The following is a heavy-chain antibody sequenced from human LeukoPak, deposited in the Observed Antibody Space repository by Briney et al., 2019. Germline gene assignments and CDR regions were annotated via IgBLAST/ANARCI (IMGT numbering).Heavy chain of an antibody. J-gene: IGHJ4*02. Sequence: ASVKVSYKASGYTFTSYGISWVRQAPGQGLEWMGWISAYNGNTNYAQKLQGRVTMTTDTSTSTAYMELRSLRSDDTAVYYCARAGYYDSSGYHPGLDYWGQGTLVTVSS. CDR1: GYTFTSYG. CDR3: ARAGYYDSSGYHPGLDY. V-gene: IGHV1-18*01. D-gene: IGHD3-22*01. CDR2: ISAYNGNT.